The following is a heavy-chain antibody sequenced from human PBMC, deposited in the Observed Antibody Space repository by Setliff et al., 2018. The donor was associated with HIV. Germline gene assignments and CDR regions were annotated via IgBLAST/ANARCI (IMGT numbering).Heavy chain of an antibody. D-gene: IGHD3-3*01. Sequence: LSLTCAVSGGSISSNWWSWVRQAPGKGLEWVSGISDSGGSTYYADSVKGRFTISRDNSKSTLYLQMNSLKTEDTAVYYCAKPRRYNTYYFDHWGQGTLVTVSS. V-gene: IGHV3-23*01. CDR1: GGSISSNW. CDR3: AKPRRYNTYYFDH. CDR2: ISDSGGST. J-gene: IGHJ4*02.